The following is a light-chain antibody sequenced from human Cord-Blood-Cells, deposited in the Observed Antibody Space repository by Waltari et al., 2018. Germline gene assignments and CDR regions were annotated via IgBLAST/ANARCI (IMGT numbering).Light chain of an antibody. CDR1: QSVSSSY. V-gene: IGKV3-20*01. CDR3: QQYGSSPYT. Sequence: EIVLTQSPGTLSLSPVERPTLSCRASQSVSSSYLAWYQQKPGQAPRLLIYGASSRATGIPDRFSGSWSGTDFTLTISRLEPEDFAVYYCQQYGSSPYTFGQGTKLEIK. CDR2: GAS. J-gene: IGKJ2*01.